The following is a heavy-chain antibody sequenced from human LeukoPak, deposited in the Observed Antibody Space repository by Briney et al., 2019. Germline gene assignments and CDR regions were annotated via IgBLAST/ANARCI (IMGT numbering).Heavy chain of an antibody. J-gene: IGHJ6*02. CDR3: AREFVDTVMGASYSYYYYGMDV. Sequence: SSETLSLTCTVSGGSISSYYWSWIRQPPGKGLEWIGYIYYSGSTNYNPSLKSRVTISVDTSKNQFSLKLSSVTAADTAVYYCAREFVDTVMGASYSYYYYGMDVWGQGTTATVSS. CDR1: GGSISSYY. D-gene: IGHD5-18*01. V-gene: IGHV4-59*01. CDR2: IYYSGST.